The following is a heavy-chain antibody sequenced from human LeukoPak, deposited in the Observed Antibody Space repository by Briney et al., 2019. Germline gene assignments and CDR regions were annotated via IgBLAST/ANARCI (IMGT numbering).Heavy chain of an antibody. CDR3: ASRIVVVPAEPSDAFDI. Sequence: ASVKVSCKASGGTFSSYAISWVRQAPGQGLEWMGGIIPIFGTANYAQKFQGRVTITADESTSTAYMELSSLRSEDTAVYYCASRIVVVPAEPSDAFDIWGQGTMVTVSS. D-gene: IGHD2-2*01. CDR2: IIPIFGTA. J-gene: IGHJ3*02. CDR1: GGTFSSYA. V-gene: IGHV1-69*13.